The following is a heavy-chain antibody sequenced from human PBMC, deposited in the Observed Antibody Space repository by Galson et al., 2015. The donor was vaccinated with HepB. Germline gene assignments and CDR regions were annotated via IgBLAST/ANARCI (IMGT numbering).Heavy chain of an antibody. Sequence: SLRLSCAASGFTFSSYGMHWVRQAPGKGLEWVAVISYDGSNKYYADSVKGRFTISRDNSKNTLYLQVNSLRAEDTAVYYCAKGVSYSYANDAFDIWGQGTMVTVSS. D-gene: IGHD5-18*01. V-gene: IGHV3-30*18. J-gene: IGHJ3*02. CDR1: GFTFSSYG. CDR2: ISYDGSNK. CDR3: AKGVSYSYANDAFDI.